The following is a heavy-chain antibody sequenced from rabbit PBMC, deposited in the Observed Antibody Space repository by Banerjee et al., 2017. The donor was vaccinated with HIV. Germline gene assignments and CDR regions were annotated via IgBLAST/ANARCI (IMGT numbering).Heavy chain of an antibody. V-gene: IGHV1S40*01. CDR1: GIDFSDYYF. CDR3: ARGMPSNL. J-gene: IGHJ4*01. Sequence: QSLEESGGDLVKPGASLTLTCTASGIDFSDYYFMCWVRQAPGKGLEWIACIYTGSSGSTYYASWAKGRFTISKTSSTTVTLQMTSLTAADTATYFCARGMPSNLWGQGTLVTVS. D-gene: IGHD4-2*01. CDR2: IYTGSSGST.